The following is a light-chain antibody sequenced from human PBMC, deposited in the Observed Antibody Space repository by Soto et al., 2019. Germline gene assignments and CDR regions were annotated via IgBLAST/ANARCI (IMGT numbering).Light chain of an antibody. Sequence: DIRMTQSRSTLSASVGDRVTSACRASQSISSWMAWYQQKPGKAPKLLIYKASSLESGVPSRFSGSGSGTEFTLTISSLQPDDFATYYCQHYNSYSPRTFGQGTKVEIK. J-gene: IGKJ1*01. CDR2: KAS. V-gene: IGKV1-5*03. CDR1: QSISSW. CDR3: QHYNSYSPRT.